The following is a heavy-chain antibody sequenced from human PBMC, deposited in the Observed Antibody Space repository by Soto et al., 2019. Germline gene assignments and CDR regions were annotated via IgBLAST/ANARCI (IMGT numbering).Heavy chain of an antibody. Sequence: SETLSLTCTFSCGSFKSGSYSWSWIRQPPGKGLEWIGYVYHTGRTSYNPSLKSRVSISMDTSKNQFSLNLDSVTAADTAVYFCARDFAYFDSWGQGTLVTVSS. J-gene: IGHJ4*02. V-gene: IGHV4-61*01. CDR1: CGSFKSGSYS. CDR3: ARDFAYFDS. CDR2: VYHTGRT. D-gene: IGHD3-3*01.